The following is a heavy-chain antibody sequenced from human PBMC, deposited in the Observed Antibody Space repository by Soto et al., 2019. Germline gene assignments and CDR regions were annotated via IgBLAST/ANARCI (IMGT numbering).Heavy chain of an antibody. J-gene: IGHJ4*02. V-gene: IGHV1-46*01. Sequence: ASVKVSCKASGYTFTSYYMHWVRQAPGQGPEWVGIINPNGGSTSYAQNFQGRISMTSDTSTNTVYMELSSLRSDDTAVYYCARDLTPGLVDHWGQGTLVTVSS. CDR3: ARDLTPGLVDH. D-gene: IGHD3-9*01. CDR2: INPNGGST. CDR1: GYTFTSYY.